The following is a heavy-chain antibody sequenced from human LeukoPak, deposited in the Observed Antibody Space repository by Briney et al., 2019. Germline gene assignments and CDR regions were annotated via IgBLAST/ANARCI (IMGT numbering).Heavy chain of an antibody. V-gene: IGHV4-59*11. J-gene: IGHJ4*02. CDR1: GGSLNLHY. CDR2: IYYSGST. Sequence: TSETLSLTCTVSGGSLNLHYWTWIRQPPGKGLEWIGYIYYSGSTSYSPSLKSRVTTSVDTSRNQFSLKLSSVTAADTAVYYCARAYTVTYDYWGQGTLVTVSS. D-gene: IGHD4-17*01. CDR3: ARAYTVTYDY.